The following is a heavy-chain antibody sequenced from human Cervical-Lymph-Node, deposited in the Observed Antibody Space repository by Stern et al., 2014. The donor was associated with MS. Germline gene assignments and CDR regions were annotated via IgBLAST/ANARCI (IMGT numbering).Heavy chain of an antibody. CDR3: ARDGVLLWFGEAYGMDV. CDR2: INDGNGNT. CDR1: GYTFTSYS. Sequence: VQLVESGAEVKKPGASVKVSCQASGYTFTSYSMHWVRQAPGQRLEWMAGINDGNGNTKYSQKFQGRGTIARDTSASTAYMELSSLRSEDTAVYYCARDGVLLWFGEAYGMDVWGQGTTVTVSS. J-gene: IGHJ6*02. V-gene: IGHV1-3*01. D-gene: IGHD3-10*01.